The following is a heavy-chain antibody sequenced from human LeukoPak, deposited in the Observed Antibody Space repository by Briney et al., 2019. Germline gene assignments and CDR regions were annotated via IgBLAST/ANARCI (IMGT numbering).Heavy chain of an antibody. Sequence: GGSLRLSCAASGFTFSSYEMNWVRQAPGKGLEWVSYISSSGSTIYYADSVKGRFTISRDNAKNSLYLQMNSLRAEDTAVYYCARHPVSYGDYLPSYYYYMDVWGKGTTVTVSS. CDR3: ARHPVSYGDYLPSYYYYMDV. CDR2: ISSSGSTI. V-gene: IGHV3-48*03. J-gene: IGHJ6*03. D-gene: IGHD4-17*01. CDR1: GFTFSSYE.